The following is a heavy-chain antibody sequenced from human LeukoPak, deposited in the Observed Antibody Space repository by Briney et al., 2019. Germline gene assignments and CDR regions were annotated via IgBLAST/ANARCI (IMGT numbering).Heavy chain of an antibody. D-gene: IGHD5-12*01. J-gene: IGHJ4*02. CDR1: GFTFSTYN. CDR3: ARGPSGYHNT. V-gene: IGHV3-21*01. CDR2: ITSSSTYM. Sequence: GGSLRLSCAASGFTFSTYNMNWVRQVPGKGLEWVSSITSSSTYMFYADSVKGRFTISRDNAQNSLYLQINSLRAEDTAAYYCARGPSGYHNTGGQGTLVTVSS.